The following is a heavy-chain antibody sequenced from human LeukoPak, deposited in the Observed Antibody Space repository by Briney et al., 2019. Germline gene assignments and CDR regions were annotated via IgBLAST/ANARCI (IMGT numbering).Heavy chain of an antibody. CDR3: ARGYYDTNGYYYRLDF. CDR1: GYTFTSYD. CDR2: MNPNRGNT. J-gene: IGHJ4*02. Sequence: ASVKVSCKASGYTFTSYDINWVRQATGQGLEWMGWMNPNRGNTGYAQKFQGRVTMTRNTSISTAYMELSSLRSEDTAIYYCARGYYDTNGYYYRLDFWGQGTLVTVSS. V-gene: IGHV1-8*01. D-gene: IGHD3-22*01.